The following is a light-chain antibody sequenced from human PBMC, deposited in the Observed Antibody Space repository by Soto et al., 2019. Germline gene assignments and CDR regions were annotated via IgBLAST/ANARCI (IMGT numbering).Light chain of an antibody. CDR2: GAS. CDR1: QSVSSSY. V-gene: IGKV3-20*01. J-gene: IGKJ4*01. CDR3: QQYGSSPT. Sequence: VITQSPGTLSVSLGERATLSCRASQSVSSSYLAWYQQKPGQAPRLLIYGASSRATGIPDRFSGSGSGTDFTLTISRLEPEDFAVYYCQQYGSSPTFGGGTKVDIK.